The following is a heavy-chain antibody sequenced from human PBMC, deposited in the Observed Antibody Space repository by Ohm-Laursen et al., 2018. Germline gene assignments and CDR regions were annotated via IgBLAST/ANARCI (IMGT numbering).Heavy chain of an antibody. Sequence: SLRLSCTASGFTFTSFWMSWVRQAPGKGLEWVANIKQDGSEKYYVDSVKGRFSISRDNAKNSLYLQMNSLRAEDTAVYYCAREERGSDFQGIDYWGQGTLVTVSS. CDR2: IKQDGSEK. CDR1: GFTFTSFW. V-gene: IGHV3-7*01. CDR3: AREERGSDFQGIDY. D-gene: IGHD3/OR15-3a*01. J-gene: IGHJ4*02.